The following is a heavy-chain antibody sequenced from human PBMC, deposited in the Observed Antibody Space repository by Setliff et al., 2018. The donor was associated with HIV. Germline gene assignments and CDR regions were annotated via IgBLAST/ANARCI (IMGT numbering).Heavy chain of an antibody. CDR2: IYYSGST. V-gene: IGHV4-30-4*08. Sequence: SETLSLTCTVSGGSIISGDHYWSWIRQPPGKGLEWIDYIYYSGSTYYNPSLKSRVTISVDKSKNKFSLKVSSVTDADTAVYYCARILVAAAGTGFDPWGQGILVTVS. CDR3: ARILVAAAGTGFDP. D-gene: IGHD6-13*01. J-gene: IGHJ5*02. CDR1: GGSIISGDHY.